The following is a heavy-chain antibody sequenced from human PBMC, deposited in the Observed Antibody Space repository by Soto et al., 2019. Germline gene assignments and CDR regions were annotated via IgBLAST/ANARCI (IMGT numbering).Heavy chain of an antibody. V-gene: IGHV4-39*01. CDR1: GGSITSSNYH. Sequence: QVQLQESGPGLVKPSEALSLTCTVSGGSITSSNYHWGWSRQPPGKGQEWIGTIYYSGNTYYNPSLKSRVTMSMDASKNQFSLTLSSVAVADTAVYYCSRLTNARPGDDWGQGTLVTVSS. J-gene: IGHJ4*02. CDR3: SRLTNARPGDD. D-gene: IGHD2-2*01. CDR2: IYYSGNT.